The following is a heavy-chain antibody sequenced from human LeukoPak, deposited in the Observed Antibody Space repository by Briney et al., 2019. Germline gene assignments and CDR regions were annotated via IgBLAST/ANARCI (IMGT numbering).Heavy chain of an antibody. CDR3: ARARVAEDQPFDY. V-gene: IGHV1-69*05. CDR2: IIPIFSTA. Sequence: ASVKVSCKASGGTFSSYAISWVRQAPGQGLEWMGGIIPIFSTANYAQKFQGRVTITTDESTSTAYMELSSLRSEDTAVYYCARARVAEDQPFDYWGQGTLVTVSS. D-gene: IGHD2-2*01. CDR1: GGTFSSYA. J-gene: IGHJ4*02.